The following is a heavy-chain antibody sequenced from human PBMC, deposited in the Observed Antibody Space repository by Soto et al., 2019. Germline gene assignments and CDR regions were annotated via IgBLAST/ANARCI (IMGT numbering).Heavy chain of an antibody. D-gene: IGHD4-4*01. CDR2: ISGTGGIT. J-gene: IGHJ6*02. CDR3: AKEGTVISHYYYCYGMDV. Sequence: EVQLLESGGGLVQPGGSLRLSCAASGFTFSSYAMNWVRQAPGKGLEWVSVISGTGGITYHADSVKGRFTISRDNSKNTLYLQMDGLRAEDTAVYFCAKEGTVISHYYYCYGMDVWGQGTTVTVSS. V-gene: IGHV3-23*01. CDR1: GFTFSSYA.